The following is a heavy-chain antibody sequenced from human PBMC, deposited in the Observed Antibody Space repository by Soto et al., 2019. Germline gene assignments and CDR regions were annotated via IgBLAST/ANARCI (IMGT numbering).Heavy chain of an antibody. CDR3: ARDSPDSGDYVVFDF. V-gene: IGHV6-1*01. CDR1: VDSVCSSRAS. Sequence: TPAHPLSDDLRVDSVCSSRASWNQFKKYTSRGLEWLGRTYYKSKWYNDYAVSMKSRITINPDTSKNQFSLQLNSVTPEDTAVYYCARDSPDSGDYVVFDFWGQGTLVTVSS. CDR2: TYYKSKWYN. D-gene: IGHD4-17*01. J-gene: IGHJ4*02.